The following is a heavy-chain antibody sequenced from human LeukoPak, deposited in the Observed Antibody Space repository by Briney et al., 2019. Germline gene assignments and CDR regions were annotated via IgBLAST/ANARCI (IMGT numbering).Heavy chain of an antibody. CDR2: INPSGGST. Sequence: ASVKVSCKASGYTFTTYYMHWVRQAPGQGLEWMGIINPSGGSTTYAQNFQGRVTMTRDTSTSAVYMEVSSLRSEDTAVYYCARVGYYESSGYYEYWGQGTLVTVSS. CDR1: GYTFTTYY. J-gene: IGHJ4*02. CDR3: ARVGYYESSGYYEY. V-gene: IGHV1-46*01. D-gene: IGHD3-22*01.